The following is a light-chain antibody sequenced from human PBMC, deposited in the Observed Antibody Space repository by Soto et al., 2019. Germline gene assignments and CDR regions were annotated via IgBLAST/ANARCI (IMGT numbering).Light chain of an antibody. J-gene: IGKJ5*01. Sequence: AIQLTQSPSSLSASVGDRVSITCRASQGIGSALAWYQLKPGAAPALLIYDASTLESGVPSRFSGSGSGTEFTLTIGGPQPDDFATYYCQQFNSYPITFGQGTRLEIK. CDR3: QQFNSYPIT. CDR1: QGIGSA. CDR2: DAS. V-gene: IGKV1-13*02.